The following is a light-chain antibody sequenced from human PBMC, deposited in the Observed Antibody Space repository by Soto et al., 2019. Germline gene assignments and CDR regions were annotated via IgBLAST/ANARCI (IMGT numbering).Light chain of an antibody. CDR3: QHYNSYGT. J-gene: IGKJ1*01. Sequence: DFLRTQAPSTLPAAIGDRVAITCRDSQSIDRWLAWYQQRPGKAPKILIYHASSLETGVPSRFSGSGSGTEFTLTISSLQPDDFATYYCQHYNSYGTFGQGTKVDIK. V-gene: IGKV1-5*01. CDR2: HAS. CDR1: QSIDRW.